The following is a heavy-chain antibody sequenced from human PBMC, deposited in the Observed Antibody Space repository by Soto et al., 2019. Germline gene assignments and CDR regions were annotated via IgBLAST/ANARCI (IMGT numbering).Heavy chain of an antibody. CDR1: GGTFSSYA. Sequence: GASVKVSCKASGGTFSSYASSWVRQDPGQGLEWMGGIIPIFGTANYAQKFQGRVTITADKSTSTAYMELSSLRSEDTAVYYCASLVEMATIVFDYWGQGTLVTVSS. CDR2: IIPIFGTA. CDR3: ASLVEMATIVFDY. J-gene: IGHJ4*02. V-gene: IGHV1-69*06. D-gene: IGHD5-12*01.